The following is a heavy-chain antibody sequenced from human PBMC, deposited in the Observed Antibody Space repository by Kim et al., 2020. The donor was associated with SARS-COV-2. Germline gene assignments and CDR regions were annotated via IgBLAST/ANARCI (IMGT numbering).Heavy chain of an antibody. D-gene: IGHD3-9*01. CDR3: AKDSGSNWLRYFDWLFYNGMDV. CDR2: ISGSGGST. CDR1: GFTFSSYA. Sequence: GGSLRLSCAASGFTFSSYAMSWVRQAPGKGLEWVSAISGSGGSTYYADSVKGRFTISRDNSKNTLYLQMNSLRAEDTAVYYCAKDSGSNWLRYFDWLFYNGMDVWGQGTTVTVSS. J-gene: IGHJ6*02. V-gene: IGHV3-23*01.